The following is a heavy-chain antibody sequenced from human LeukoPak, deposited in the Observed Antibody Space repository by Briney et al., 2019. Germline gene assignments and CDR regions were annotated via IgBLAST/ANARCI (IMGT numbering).Heavy chain of an antibody. J-gene: IGHJ4*02. CDR3: ARDRDTTFLRADY. CDR1: AFTFSNFE. D-gene: IGHD2/OR15-2a*01. CDR2: ISSRSTTI. Sequence: PGGSLRLSCAASAFTFSNFEMNWVRQAPGKGLEWISYISSRSTTIIYADSEKGRFTISRDNAKNSLYLQMNSLRAEDTATYYCARDRDTTFLRADYWGQGTLVTVSS. V-gene: IGHV3-48*03.